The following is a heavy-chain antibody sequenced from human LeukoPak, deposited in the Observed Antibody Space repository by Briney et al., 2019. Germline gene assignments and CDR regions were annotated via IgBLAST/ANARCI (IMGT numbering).Heavy chain of an antibody. CDR3: ARRSVGTMYYDF. CDR2: IYTSGST. CDR1: GGSISSYY. V-gene: IGHV4-4*09. J-gene: IGHJ4*02. D-gene: IGHD1-26*01. Sequence: PSETLSLTCTVSGGSISSYYWTWIRQPPGKGLEWIGYIYTSGSTNYNPSLKSRVTMSVDTSKHQFSLKLSSVTAADTAVYYCARRSVGTMYYDFWGQGTLVTVSS.